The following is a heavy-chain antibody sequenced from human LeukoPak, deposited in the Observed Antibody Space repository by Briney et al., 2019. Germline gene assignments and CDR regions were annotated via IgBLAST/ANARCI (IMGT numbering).Heavy chain of an antibody. CDR2: LSKSGNT. CDR1: GGSISSYY. D-gene: IGHD3-9*01. CDR3: ARARYVNSFYAFDI. V-gene: IGHV4-59*01. Sequence: SETLSLTCTVSGGSISSYYWSWIRLPPGKGLEWIGYLSKSGNTNYSPSLKSRVTIFGDTSKNQFFLKLGSVTAADTAVYYCARARYVNSFYAFDIWGQGTLVTVSS. J-gene: IGHJ3*02.